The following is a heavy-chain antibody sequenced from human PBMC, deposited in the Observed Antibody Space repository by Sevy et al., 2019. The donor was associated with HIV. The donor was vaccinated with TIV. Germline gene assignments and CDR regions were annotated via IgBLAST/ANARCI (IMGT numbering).Heavy chain of an antibody. J-gene: IGHJ3*01. Sequence: GGSLRLSCTASGFTFNTHAMTWVRQAPGKGLEWVSVISGPGLSTYYADSVKGRFTISRDNSQNTLYLQMNSQRVDDTATYYCAKALNPALESMIEVILRTLKGFDVWGQGTMVTVSS. CDR3: AKALNPALESMIEVILRTLKGFDV. V-gene: IGHV3-23*01. CDR1: GFTFNTHA. D-gene: IGHD3-22*01. CDR2: ISGPGLST.